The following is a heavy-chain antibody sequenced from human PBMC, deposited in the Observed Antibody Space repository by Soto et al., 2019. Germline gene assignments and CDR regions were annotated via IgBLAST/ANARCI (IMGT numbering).Heavy chain of an antibody. CDR2: IYHSGST. CDR1: GGSISSGGYS. D-gene: IGHD3-3*01. Sequence: SETLSLTCGFSGGSISSGGYSWSWIRQPPGKGLEWIGYIYHSGSTYYNPSLKSRVTISVDRSKNQFSLKLSSVTAADTAVYYCASSYDFWSGPTPGGMDVWGQGTTVTVSS. J-gene: IGHJ6*02. CDR3: ASSYDFWSGPTPGGMDV. V-gene: IGHV4-30-2*01.